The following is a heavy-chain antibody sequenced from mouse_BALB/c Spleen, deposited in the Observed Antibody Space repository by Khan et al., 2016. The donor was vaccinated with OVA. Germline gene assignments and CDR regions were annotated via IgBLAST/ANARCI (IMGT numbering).Heavy chain of an antibody. CDR3: ARRSA. D-gene: IGHD1-3*01. CDR1: GFNIKDTY. V-gene: IGHV14-3*02. J-gene: IGHJ2*01. CDR2: IDPANGNN. Sequence: EVQLQQSGAELVKPGASVTLSCTASGFNIKDTYMHWVKQRPEQGLEWIGRIDPANGNNKYDPKFQGKATITADTSSKTAYQLLSSLTSEDTAVYYGARRSAWGQGTTLTVSA.